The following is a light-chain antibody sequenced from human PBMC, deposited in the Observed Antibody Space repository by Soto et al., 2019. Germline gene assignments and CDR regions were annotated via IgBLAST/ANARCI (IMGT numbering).Light chain of an antibody. V-gene: IGKV3D-20*02. CDR3: QQRSNWPPIT. CDR1: QSVSSSY. Sequence: EIVLTQSPGTLSLSPGERATLSCRASQSVSSSYLAWYQQKPGQAPRLLIYGASSRATGIPVRFSGSGSGTDFTLTISSVEPDDFAVYYCQQRSNWPPITFGQGTRLEIK. CDR2: GAS. J-gene: IGKJ5*01.